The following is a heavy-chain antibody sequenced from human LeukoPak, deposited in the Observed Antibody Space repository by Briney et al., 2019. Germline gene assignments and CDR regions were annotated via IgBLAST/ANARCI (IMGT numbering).Heavy chain of an antibody. V-gene: IGHV3-9*01. J-gene: IGHJ6*02. CDR2: ISWSSGSI. Sequence: GGSLRLSCAVSGFTFDNYAMHWVRQPPGKGLEWVSGISWSSGSIGYADSVKGRFTIYRDNAKNSLYLQMNSLRAEDTALYYCAKAYCSGGSCWESFYFFALDVWGQGTTVTISS. CDR1: GFTFDNYA. D-gene: IGHD2-15*01. CDR3: AKAYCSGGSCWESFYFFALDV.